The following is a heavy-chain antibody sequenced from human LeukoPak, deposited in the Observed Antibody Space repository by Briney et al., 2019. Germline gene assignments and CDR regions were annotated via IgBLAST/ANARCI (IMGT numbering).Heavy chain of an antibody. J-gene: IGHJ4*02. V-gene: IGHV3-23*01. Sequence: GGSLRLSCAASGFTFSSYAMSWVRQAPGKGLEWVSAISGSGGSTYFADSVKGRFTISRDNSKNTLYLQMNSLRAEDTAVYYCAKDQWESTGPFDYWGQGTLVTVSS. D-gene: IGHD1-26*01. CDR2: ISGSGGST. CDR3: AKDQWESTGPFDY. CDR1: GFTFSSYA.